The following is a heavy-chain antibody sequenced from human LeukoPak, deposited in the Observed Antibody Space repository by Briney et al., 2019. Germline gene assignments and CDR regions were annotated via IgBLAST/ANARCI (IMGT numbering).Heavy chain of an antibody. CDR2: IYYSRSK. CDR3: ASLNFYCSGGSCHSEY. J-gene: IGHJ4*02. D-gene: IGHD2-15*01. CDR1: SGFISSSSYY. V-gene: IGHV4-39*01. Sequence: SETRSLTCTLSSGFISSSSYYWGWIRQPPVKGLEWIGSIYYSRSKYYNASLKSRVTLSVDTSKNQFSLKLRYVNAADTAGYYCASLNFYCSGGSCHSEYWGQGNLVNVSS.